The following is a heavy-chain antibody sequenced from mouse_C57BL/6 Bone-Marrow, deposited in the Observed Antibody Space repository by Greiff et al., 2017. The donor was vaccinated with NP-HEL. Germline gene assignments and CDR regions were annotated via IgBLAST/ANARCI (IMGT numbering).Heavy chain of an antibody. V-gene: IGHV3-6*01. Sequence: EVKLMESGPGLVKPSQSLSLTCYVTGNSITSGYYWNWIRQFPGNQMEWMGYISYDGSNNYNPPLQNRITITRDTSKNQFFLKLNSVTTDDTASYYCAREGCYYGSPFAYWGQGTLVTVSA. CDR3: AREGCYYGSPFAY. J-gene: IGHJ3*01. CDR2: ISYDGSN. D-gene: IGHD1-1*01. CDR1: GNSITSGYY.